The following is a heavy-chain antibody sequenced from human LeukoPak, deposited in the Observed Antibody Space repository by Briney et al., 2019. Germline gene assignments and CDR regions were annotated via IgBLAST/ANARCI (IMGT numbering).Heavy chain of an antibody. CDR2: IYYSGST. D-gene: IGHD5-12*01. CDR3: ARHHKGNSGYDPPLFDY. Sequence: SETLSLTCTVSGGSISSYYWSWIRQPPGKGLEWIGYIYYSGSTNYNPSLKSRVTISVDTSKNQFSLKLSSVTAADTAVYYCARHHKGNSGYDPPLFDYWGQGTLVTVSS. CDR1: GGSISSYY. V-gene: IGHV4-59*08. J-gene: IGHJ4*02.